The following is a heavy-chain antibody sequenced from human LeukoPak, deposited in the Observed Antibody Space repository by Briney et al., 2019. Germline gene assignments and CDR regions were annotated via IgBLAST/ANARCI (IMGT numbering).Heavy chain of an antibody. Sequence: GGSLRLSCAASGFTFIHYGMIWVRQAPGKGLEWISTIAYSGDYTFYADSVKGRFTISRDNSQNTLYLQMNSLRVEDTAIYYCARSYSSSSGGLYYFDYWGQGTLVTVSS. V-gene: IGHV3-23*01. D-gene: IGHD6-6*01. CDR3: ARSYSSSSGGLYYFDY. J-gene: IGHJ4*02. CDR1: GFTFIHYG. CDR2: IAYSGDYT.